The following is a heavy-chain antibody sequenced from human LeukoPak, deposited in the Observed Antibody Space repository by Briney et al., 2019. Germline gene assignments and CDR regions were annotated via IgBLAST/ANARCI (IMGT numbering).Heavy chain of an antibody. Sequence: GASVKVSCKASGYTFTSYDINWVRQATGQGLEWMGWMNPNSGNTGYAQKFQGRVTMTRDTSTSTVYMELSSLRSEDTAVYYCARDYCSSTSCFLDYWGQGTLVTVSS. CDR1: GYTFTSYD. J-gene: IGHJ4*02. V-gene: IGHV1-8*01. D-gene: IGHD2-2*01. CDR2: MNPNSGNT. CDR3: ARDYCSSTSCFLDY.